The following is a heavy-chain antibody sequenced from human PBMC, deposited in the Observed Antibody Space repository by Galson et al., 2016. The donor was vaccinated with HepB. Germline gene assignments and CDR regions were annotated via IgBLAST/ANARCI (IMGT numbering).Heavy chain of an antibody. CDR3: ARHRGFSNNWYYFDY. CDR1: GGSITISY. V-gene: IGHV4-59*08. Sequence: SETLSLTCSVSGGSITISYWSWIRQPPGQGLEWIGYIYHNGNTNYNPSLKSRATISIDTSKNQFSLKLSSMTAADTAVYYCARHRGFSNNWYYFDYWGQGALVTVSS. J-gene: IGHJ4*02. D-gene: IGHD6-13*01. CDR2: IYHNGNT.